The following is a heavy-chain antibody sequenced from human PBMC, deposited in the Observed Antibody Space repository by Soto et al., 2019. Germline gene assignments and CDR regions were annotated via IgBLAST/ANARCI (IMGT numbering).Heavy chain of an antibody. CDR2: IIPIFGTA. CDR1: GGTFSSYA. J-gene: IGHJ6*02. CDR3: DPVRSSTWDYYYYYVMAV. V-gene: IGHV1-69*13. D-gene: IGHD6-13*01. Sequence: ASVKVSCKASGGTFSSYAISWVRQAPGQGLEWMGGIIPIFGTANYAQKFQGRVTITADESTSTDYMELSSLRSEDTAVYYCDPVRSSTWDYYYYYVMAVWAQSTTVTVSS.